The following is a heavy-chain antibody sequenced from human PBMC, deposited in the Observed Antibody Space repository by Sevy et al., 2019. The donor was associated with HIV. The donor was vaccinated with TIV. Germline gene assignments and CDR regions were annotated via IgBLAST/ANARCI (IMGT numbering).Heavy chain of an antibody. Sequence: SQTLSLTCAISGDSVSGHSAAWNWIRQSPSRGLEWLGRTYYRSKWYTDFAVSVKSRITINPDTSKNQFSLHLNSVTPEDTSMYYCARGGSALTGTTFVLAFDIWGEGTMVSVSS. CDR1: GDSVSGHSAA. D-gene: IGHD1-20*01. CDR3: ARGGSALTGTTFVLAFDI. CDR2: TYYRSKWYT. J-gene: IGHJ3*02. V-gene: IGHV6-1*01.